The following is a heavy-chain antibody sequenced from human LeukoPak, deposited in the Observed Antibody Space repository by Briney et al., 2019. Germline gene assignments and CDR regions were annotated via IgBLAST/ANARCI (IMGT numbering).Heavy chain of an antibody. CDR2: IYYTGTT. CDR1: GGSFSTYY. Sequence: SETLSLTCAVSGGSFSTYYWSWIRQPPGKGLEWIGFIYYTGTTNYNPSLKSRDTISVDTSKNQFSLKLSSVTAADTAVYYCARAGANGIEAAGSLRYWGQGTLVTVSS. V-gene: IGHV4-59*01. D-gene: IGHD6-13*01. CDR3: ARAGANGIEAAGSLRY. J-gene: IGHJ4*02.